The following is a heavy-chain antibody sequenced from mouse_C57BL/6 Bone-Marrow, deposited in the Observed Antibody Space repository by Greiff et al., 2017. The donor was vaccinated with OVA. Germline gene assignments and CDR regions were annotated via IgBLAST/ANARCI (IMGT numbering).Heavy chain of an antibody. CDR2: INPNYGTT. CDR3: ARSYLRGLRRRTFNAMDY. D-gene: IGHD2-2*01. Sequence: VQLQQSGPELVKPGASVKISCKASGYSFTDYNMNWVKQSNGKSLEWIGVINPNYGTTSYHQKFTGKATLTADQSSSTAYMQLNSLPSEDSAVSYCARSYLRGLRRRTFNAMDYWGQGTSVTVSS. J-gene: IGHJ4*01. V-gene: IGHV1-39*01. CDR1: GYSFTDYN.